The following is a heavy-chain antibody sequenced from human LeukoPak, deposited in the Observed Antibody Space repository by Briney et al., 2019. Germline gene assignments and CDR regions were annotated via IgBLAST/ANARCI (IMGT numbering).Heavy chain of an antibody. J-gene: IGHJ4*02. CDR2: IDPEFGDT. CDR1: GYNFADYF. CDR3: ATGPRNIWDY. V-gene: IGHV1-69-2*01. D-gene: IGHD1-14*01. Sequence: ATVKISCKTSGYNFADYFLHWVQQAPGKGLEWIGRIDPEFGDTKYATRFQGRVTIIADPSTDTAYLDLSGLRSEDTALYHCATGPRNIWDYWGQGTLVTVSS.